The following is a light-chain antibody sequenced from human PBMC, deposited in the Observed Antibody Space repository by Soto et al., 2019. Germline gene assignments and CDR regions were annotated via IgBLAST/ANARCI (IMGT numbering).Light chain of an antibody. J-gene: IGKJ4*01. CDR2: AAS. CDR3: QQYYSYLLT. V-gene: IGKV1-8*01. Sequence: AIRMTQSPSSLSASTGDRVTITCRASQGISSYLAWYQQKPGKAPKLLIYAASTLQSGVPSRFSGSGSGTDFTLTISCLQSEDFATYYCQQYYSYLLTFGGGTTVEIK. CDR1: QGISSY.